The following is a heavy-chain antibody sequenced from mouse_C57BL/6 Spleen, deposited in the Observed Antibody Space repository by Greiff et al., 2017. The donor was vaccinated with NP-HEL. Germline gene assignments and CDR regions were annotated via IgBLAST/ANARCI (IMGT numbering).Heavy chain of an antibody. CDR3: ARPVYDYGSSDVGFAY. CDR2: INPNNGGT. Sequence: EVQLQQSGPELVKPGASVKIPCKASGYTFTDYNMDWVKQSHGKSLEWIGDINPNNGGTIYNQKFKGKATLTVDKSSSTAYMELRSLTSEDTAVYYCARPVYDYGSSDVGFAYWGQGTLVTVSA. J-gene: IGHJ3*01. V-gene: IGHV1-18*01. CDR1: GYTFTDYN. D-gene: IGHD1-1*01.